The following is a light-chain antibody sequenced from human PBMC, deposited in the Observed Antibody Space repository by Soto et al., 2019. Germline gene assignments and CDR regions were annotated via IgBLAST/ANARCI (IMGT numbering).Light chain of an antibody. CDR1: QTIRYS. V-gene: IGKV1-39*01. Sequence: DIQMTQSPSSLSASVGDKVTITCRASQTIRYSLNWYQQKPGKAPKVLIYDASTLQSGVPPRFSGSGSGTDFALTISGLQPEDFSTYYCHQNAGSRTWTFGQGTRVE. CDR3: HQNAGSRTWT. CDR2: DAS. J-gene: IGKJ1*01.